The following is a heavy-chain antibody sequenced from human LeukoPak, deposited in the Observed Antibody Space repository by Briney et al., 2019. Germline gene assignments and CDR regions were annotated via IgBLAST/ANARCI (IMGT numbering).Heavy chain of an antibody. D-gene: IGHD4-23*01. CDR3: ARVGAHYGGNSGIYAFDI. J-gene: IGHJ3*02. V-gene: IGHV6-1*01. CDR1: GDSVSSNSAA. Sequence: SQTLSLTCAISGDSVSSNSAAWNWIRQSPSRGLEWLGRTYYRSKWYNDYAVSVKSRITINPDTSKNQFSLQLNSVTPEDTAVYYCARVGAHYGGNSGIYAFDIWGQGTMVTVSS. CDR2: TYYRSKWYN.